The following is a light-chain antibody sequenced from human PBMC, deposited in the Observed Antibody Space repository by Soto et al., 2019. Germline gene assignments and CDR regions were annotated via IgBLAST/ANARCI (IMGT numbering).Light chain of an antibody. CDR2: AAS. V-gene: IGKV1-39*01. Sequence: DIQMTQSPSSLSASVGDRVTITCRASQSISNYLNWYQQKPGKAPKLLLYAASSLQSGVTSRFSGSGSGTDVTLTSSSLQPEDCATDYGQQSDSTPSTFGHGTRVESK. J-gene: IGKJ5*01. CDR1: QSISNY. CDR3: QQSDSTPST.